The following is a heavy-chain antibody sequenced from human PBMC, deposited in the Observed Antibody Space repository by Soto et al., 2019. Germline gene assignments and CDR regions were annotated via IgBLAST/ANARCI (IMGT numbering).Heavy chain of an antibody. CDR1: GFTFSSYD. V-gene: IGHV3-13*01. Sequence: GGSLRLSCAASGFTFSSYDMHWVRQATGKGLEWVSAIGTAGDTYYPGSVKDRFTISRENAKNSLYLQMNSLRAGDTAVYYCARDKVVATFGYYYGMDVWGQGTTVTVSS. D-gene: IGHD5-12*01. CDR2: IGTAGDT. CDR3: ARDKVVATFGYYYGMDV. J-gene: IGHJ6*02.